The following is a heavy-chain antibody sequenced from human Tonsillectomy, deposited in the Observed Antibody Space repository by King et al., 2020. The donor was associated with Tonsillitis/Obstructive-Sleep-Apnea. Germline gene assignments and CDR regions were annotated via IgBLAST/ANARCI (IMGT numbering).Heavy chain of an antibody. CDR2: IYSGGST. CDR1: GFTVSSNY. V-gene: IGHV3-66*01. Sequence: VQLVESGGGLVQPGGSLRLSCAASGFTVSSNYMSWVRQAPGKGLEWVSVIYSGGSTYYADSVKGRFTISRDNSKNTLYLQMNSLRAEDTAVYYCARDGIAVAGTRYCHWGQGTLVTVSS. D-gene: IGHD6-19*01. J-gene: IGHJ4*02. CDR3: ARDGIAVAGTRYCH.